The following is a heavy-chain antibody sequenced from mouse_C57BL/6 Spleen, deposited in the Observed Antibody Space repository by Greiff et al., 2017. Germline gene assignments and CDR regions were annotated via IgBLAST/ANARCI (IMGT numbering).Heavy chain of an antibody. CDR1: GYTFTSYW. D-gene: IGHD2-4*01. V-gene: IGHV1-61*01. CDR3: ARSYDYGRYFDV. J-gene: IGHJ1*03. CDR2: IYPSDSET. Sequence: VQLQQPGAELVRPGSSVKLSCKASGYTFTSYWMDWVKQRPGQGLEWIGNIYPSDSETHYNQKFKDKATLTVDKSSSTAYMQLSSLTSEDSAVYYCARSYDYGRYFDVWGTGTTVTVSS.